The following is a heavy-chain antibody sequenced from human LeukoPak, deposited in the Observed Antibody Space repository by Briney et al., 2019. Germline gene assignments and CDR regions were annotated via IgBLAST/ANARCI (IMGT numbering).Heavy chain of an antibody. CDR1: GFTFRTYS. Sequence: GGSLRLSCVGSGFTFRTYSMNWVRHAPGKGLVWVSRIASDGSSTTYADSVKGRFSISRDNAKNTLYLQMNSLRVEDTAVYYCARGRPHGNDYWGQGTLVTVSS. D-gene: IGHD4-23*01. CDR2: IASDGSST. CDR3: ARGRPHGNDY. V-gene: IGHV3-74*01. J-gene: IGHJ4*02.